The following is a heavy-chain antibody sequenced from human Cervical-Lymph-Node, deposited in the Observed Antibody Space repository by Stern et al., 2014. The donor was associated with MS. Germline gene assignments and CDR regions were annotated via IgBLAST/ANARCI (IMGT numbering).Heavy chain of an antibody. D-gene: IGHD6-13*01. CDR2: IWYDGLNP. CDR3: ASAYSSSHYYFDY. J-gene: IGHJ4*02. CDR1: GFSFSRYD. V-gene: IGHV3-33*01. Sequence: VQLVQSGGGVVQPGRSLRLSCGAAGFSFSRYDMHWVRQAPGKGLEWVALIWYDGLNPYYADSVPGRFTISRDNFKNTLYLQMNSLRAEATAVYYCASAYSSSHYYFDYWGQGTLVTVSS.